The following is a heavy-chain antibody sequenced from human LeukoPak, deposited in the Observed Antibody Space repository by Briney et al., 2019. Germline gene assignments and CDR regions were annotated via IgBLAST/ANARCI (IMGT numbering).Heavy chain of an antibody. V-gene: IGHV4-39*07. D-gene: IGHD5-24*01. J-gene: IGHJ4*02. CDR2: IYHSGST. CDR3: ARDLYRRWLQFDY. Sequence: PSETLSLTCTVSGGSISSSSYYWGWIRQPPGKGLEWIGSIYHSGSTYYNPSLKSRVTISVDTSKNQFSLKLSSVTAADTAVYYCARDLYRRWLQFDYWGQGTLVTVSS. CDR1: GGSISSSSYY.